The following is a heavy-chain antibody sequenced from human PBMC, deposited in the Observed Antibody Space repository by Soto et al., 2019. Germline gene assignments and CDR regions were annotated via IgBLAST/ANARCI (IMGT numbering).Heavy chain of an antibody. J-gene: IGHJ4*01. Sequence: EVQLVESGGGLVKPGGSLRLSCAASGFTFSSYSMNGVRQAPGKGLEWVSSISSSSSYIYYADSVKGRFTSSRDNAKNSLYLQMNSLRGEDTAVYYCARQHDFWSGYAFAYLGQGTLVTVSS. D-gene: IGHD3-3*01. V-gene: IGHV3-21*01. CDR2: ISSSSSYI. CDR1: GFTFSSYS. CDR3: ARQHDFWSGYAFAY.